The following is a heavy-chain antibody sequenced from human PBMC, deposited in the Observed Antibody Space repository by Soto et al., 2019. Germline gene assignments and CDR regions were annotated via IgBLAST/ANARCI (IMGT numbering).Heavy chain of an antibody. J-gene: IGHJ3*02. Sequence: SATLSHTCTVSPSYFRPYYWNRSRQSPGKGLEWIGEINHSGRNIYNPALKSRVNMSIDMSKNQLSLKLSSVTAADTDIYDCARGGSSDWQVPVDIWGQGKMVT. CDR3: ARGGSSDWQVPVDI. V-gene: IGHV4-34*01. D-gene: IGHD6-19*01. CDR1: PSYFRPYY. CDR2: INHSGRN.